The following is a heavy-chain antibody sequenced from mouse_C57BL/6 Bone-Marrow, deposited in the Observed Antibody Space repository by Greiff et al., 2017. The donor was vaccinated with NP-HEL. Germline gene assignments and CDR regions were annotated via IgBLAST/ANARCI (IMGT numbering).Heavy chain of an antibody. D-gene: IGHD1-1*01. V-gene: IGHV2-2*01. Sequence: VQLVESGPGLVQPSQSLSITCTVSGFSLTSYGVHWARQSPGKGLEWLGVIWSGGSTDYNAAFISRLSISKDNSKSQVFFKMNSLQADDTAIYYCARKGTVVAHAMDYWGQGTSVTVSS. CDR2: IWSGGST. CDR1: GFSLTSYG. CDR3: ARKGTVVAHAMDY. J-gene: IGHJ4*01.